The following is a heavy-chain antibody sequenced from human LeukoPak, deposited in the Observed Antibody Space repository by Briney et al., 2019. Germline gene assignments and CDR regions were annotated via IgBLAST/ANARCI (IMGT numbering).Heavy chain of an antibody. CDR1: GFTFSSYV. V-gene: IGHV3-48*02. D-gene: IGHD2-21*02. CDR3: ARDSDWAFDN. CDR2: INHNAETI. J-gene: IGHJ4*02. Sequence: GGSLRLSCAASGFTFSSYVMSSARQAPGKGLEWVSYINHNAETIYYADSVKGRFTISRDNAKNVLYLQMNRLGDGDTAVYYCARDSDWAFDNWGQGTLVTVSS.